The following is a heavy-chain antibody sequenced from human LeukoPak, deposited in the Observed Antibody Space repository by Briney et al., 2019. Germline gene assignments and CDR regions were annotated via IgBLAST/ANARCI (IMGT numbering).Heavy chain of an antibody. CDR1: GYTFTGYY. D-gene: IGHD5-12*01. V-gene: IGHV1-2*02. CDR3: ARVQTADSGYDFSWYFDL. CDR2: INPNSGGT. Sequence: GASVKVSCKASGYTFTGYYIHWVRQAPGQGLEWMGWINPNSGGTNYAQKFQGRVSVTRDTSISTVYMELSRLTYDDTAVYYCARVQTADSGYDFSWYFDLWGRGTLVTVSS. J-gene: IGHJ2*01.